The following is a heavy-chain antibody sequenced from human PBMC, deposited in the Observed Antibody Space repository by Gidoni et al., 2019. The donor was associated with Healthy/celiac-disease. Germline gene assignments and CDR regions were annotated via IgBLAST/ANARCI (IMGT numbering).Heavy chain of an antibody. Sequence: EVQLVESGGGLVQPGGSLRLSCAASGFPFSSYSMNWVRQAPGKGLEWVSYISSSSSTIYYADSVKCRFTISRDNAKNSLYLQMNSLRDEDTAVYYCARRVAAGTNNWFDPWGQGTLVTVSS. V-gene: IGHV3-48*02. D-gene: IGHD6-13*01. J-gene: IGHJ5*02. CDR2: ISSSSSTI. CDR1: GFPFSSYS. CDR3: ARRVAAGTNNWFDP.